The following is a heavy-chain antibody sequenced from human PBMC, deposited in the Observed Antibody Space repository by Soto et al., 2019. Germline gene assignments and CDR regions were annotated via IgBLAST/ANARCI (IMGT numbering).Heavy chain of an antibody. J-gene: IGHJ6*03. D-gene: IGHD2-2*01. Sequence: QVQLVQSGAEVKKPGSSVKVSCKASGGTFSSYTISWVRQAPGQGLEWMGRIIPILGIANYAQKFQGRVTITADKSTRTAYMELRSLRSEDTAVYYCATGYCSSTSCYAERDYYYYYMDVWGKGTTVTVSS. CDR3: ATGYCSSTSCYAERDYYYYYMDV. CDR1: GGTFSSYT. V-gene: IGHV1-69*02. CDR2: IIPILGIA.